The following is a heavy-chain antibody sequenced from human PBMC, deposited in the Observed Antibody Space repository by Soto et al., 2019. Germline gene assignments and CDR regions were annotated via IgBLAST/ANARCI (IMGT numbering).Heavy chain of an antibody. V-gene: IGHV3-23*01. J-gene: IGHJ5*02. CDR2: ISGSGGST. CDR1: GFTFSSYA. D-gene: IGHD1-26*01. CDR3: AKDQLGATGNWFDP. Sequence: EVQLLESGGGLVQPGGSLRLSCAASGFTFSSYAMSWVRQAPGKGLEWVSAISGSGGSTYYADSVKGRFTITRDNSRVTLCLQRSSLRAEDTAVYYCAKDQLGATGNWFDPWGQGTLVTVSS.